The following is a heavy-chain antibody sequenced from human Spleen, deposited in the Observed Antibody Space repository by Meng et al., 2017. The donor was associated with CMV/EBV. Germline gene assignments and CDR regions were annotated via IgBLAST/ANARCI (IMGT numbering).Heavy chain of an antibody. CDR3: ARDLVVPAAIQYYYHNYGMDV. CDR2: IYSAGNT. V-gene: IGHV3-66*02. J-gene: IGHJ6*02. Sequence: ETLSLTCAASGFTVETNYMSWVRQAPGKGLEWVSNIYSAGNTYYADSVKGRFTISRDNSKNTLSLQMSSLRVEDTAVYYCARDLVVPAAIQYYYHNYGMDVWGQGTTVTVSS. CDR1: GFTVETNY. D-gene: IGHD2-2*01.